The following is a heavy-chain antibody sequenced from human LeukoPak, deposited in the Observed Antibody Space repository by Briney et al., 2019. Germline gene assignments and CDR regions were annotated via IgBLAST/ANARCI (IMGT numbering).Heavy chain of an antibody. J-gene: IGHJ5*02. Sequence: ASVKVSCKASGYTFASYDINWVRQATGQGLEWMGWMNPNSGNTGYAQKFQGRVTMTRNTSISTAYMELSSLRSEDTAVYYCARSSFYSSSYNWFDPWGQGTLVTVSS. CDR1: GYTFASYD. CDR2: MNPNSGNT. V-gene: IGHV1-8*01. D-gene: IGHD6-13*01. CDR3: ARSSFYSSSYNWFDP.